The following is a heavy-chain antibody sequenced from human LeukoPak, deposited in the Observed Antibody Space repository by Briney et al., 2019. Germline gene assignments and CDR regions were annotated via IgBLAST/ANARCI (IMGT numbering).Heavy chain of an antibody. V-gene: IGHV4-59*08. J-gene: IGHJ5*02. D-gene: IGHD2-2*01. CDR2: IYSSGNT. Sequence: SETLSLTCSVSGGSISSYYWSWIRQPPGKGLEWIGYIYSSGNTNYNPSLKSRVTISVDTSKNQFSLKLSSVTAADTAVYYCARYIVVVPAASTFDPWGQGTLVTVSS. CDR1: GGSISSYY. CDR3: ARYIVVVPAASTFDP.